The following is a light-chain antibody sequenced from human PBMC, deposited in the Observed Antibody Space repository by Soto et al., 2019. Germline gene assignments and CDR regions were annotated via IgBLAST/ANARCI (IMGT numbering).Light chain of an antibody. CDR2: AAA. CDR3: QQGNSFPIS. CDR1: QSITSW. J-gene: IGKJ5*01. Sequence: DLQMTQSPSSVSASVGDRVTITCRASQSITSWLAWYQQKPGKAPKLLISAAANLQSGVPSRFSGSGSGTDFTLTISRLQPEDFATYYCQQGNSFPISFGQGTRLEIK. V-gene: IGKV1-12*01.